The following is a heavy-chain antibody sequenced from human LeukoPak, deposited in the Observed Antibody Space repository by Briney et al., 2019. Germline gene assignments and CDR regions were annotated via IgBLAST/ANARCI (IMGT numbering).Heavy chain of an antibody. CDR1: GYTFTNYD. V-gene: IGHV1-8*02. CDR3: ARGASSRWFGELGDWFDP. D-gene: IGHD3-10*01. Sequence: GASVKVSCKSSGYTFTNYDINWVRQATGQGLEWMGWMNPNSGNTGYAQKFQGRVTMTRNTSISTAYMELSSLRSEDTAVYYCARGASSRWFGELGDWFDPWGQGTLVTVSS. CDR2: MNPNSGNT. J-gene: IGHJ5*02.